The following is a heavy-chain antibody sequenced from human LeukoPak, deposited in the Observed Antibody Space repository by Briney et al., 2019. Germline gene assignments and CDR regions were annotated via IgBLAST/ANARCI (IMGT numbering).Heavy chain of an antibody. J-gene: IGHJ4*02. CDR1: GYTFTGYY. V-gene: IGHV1-2*02. D-gene: IGHD4-17*01. CDR2: INPNSGGT. CDR3: ARDRAFSHTVTTEN. Sequence: ASVKVSCKASGYTFTGYYMHWVRQAPGQGLEWMGWINPNSGGTNYAQKFQGRVTMTRDASISTAYMELSRLRSDDTAVYYCARDRAFSHTVTTENWGQGTPVTVSS.